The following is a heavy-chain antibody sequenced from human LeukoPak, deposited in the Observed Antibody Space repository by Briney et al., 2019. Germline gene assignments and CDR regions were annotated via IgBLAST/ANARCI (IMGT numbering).Heavy chain of an antibody. Sequence: GESLKISCKGSGYSFTSYWIGWVRQMPGKGLEWMGIIYPGDSDTRYSPSFQGQVTISADKSISTAYLQWSSLKASDTAMYYCARVLTMIDSGSAFDIWGQGTMVTVSS. CDR1: GYSFTSYW. CDR3: ARVLTMIDSGSAFDI. D-gene: IGHD3-22*01. CDR2: IYPGDSDT. V-gene: IGHV5-51*01. J-gene: IGHJ3*02.